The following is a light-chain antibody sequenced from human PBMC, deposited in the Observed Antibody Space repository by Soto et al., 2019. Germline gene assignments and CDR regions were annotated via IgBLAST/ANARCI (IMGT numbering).Light chain of an antibody. J-gene: IGLJ3*02. CDR2: EDT. CDR3: QVWDSSSDHSVV. Sequence: SYELTQPPSVSVAPGQTARITCGGDNVGRKSVHWYQQKPGQAPILVVFEDTDRPSGIPERFSGSNSGNTATLTISRVEAGDEADYYCQVWDSSSDHSVVFGGGTKLTVL. V-gene: IGLV3-21*02. CDR1: NVGRKS.